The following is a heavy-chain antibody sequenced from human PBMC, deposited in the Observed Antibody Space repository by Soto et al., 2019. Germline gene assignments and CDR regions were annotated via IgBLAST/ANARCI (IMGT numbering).Heavy chain of an antibody. Sequence: GGSLRLSCAASGFTFSSYWMSWVRQAPGKGLEWVANIKQDGSEKYYVDSVKGRFTISRDNAKNSLYLQMNSLRAEDTAVYYCARMSITMFGVAPTHYGMDVWGQGTKVTVSS. CDR2: IKQDGSEK. D-gene: IGHD3-3*01. V-gene: IGHV3-7*01. J-gene: IGHJ6*02. CDR3: ARMSITMFGVAPTHYGMDV. CDR1: GFTFSSYW.